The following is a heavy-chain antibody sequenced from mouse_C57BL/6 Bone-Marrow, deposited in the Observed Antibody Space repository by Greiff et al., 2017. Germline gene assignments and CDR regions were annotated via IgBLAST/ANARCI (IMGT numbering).Heavy chain of an antibody. V-gene: IGHV1-55*01. J-gene: IGHJ2*01. CDR3: AGRKYYGRSRPFDY. D-gene: IGHD1-1*01. Sequence: QVQLQQPGAELVKPGASVQMSCKASGYTFTSYWITWVKQRPGQGLEWIGDIYPGSGSTNYNETFTSQATLPVATSSSTAYMQLSSLTSEESAGYYGAGRKYYGRSRPFDYWGQGTTLTVSS. CDR1: GYTFTSYW. CDR2: IYPGSGST.